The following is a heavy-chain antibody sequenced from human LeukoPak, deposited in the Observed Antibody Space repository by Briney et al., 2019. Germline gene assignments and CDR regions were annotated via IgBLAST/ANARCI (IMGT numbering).Heavy chain of an antibody. CDR2: ISSSSSYI. CDR3: ARDYGGTNFDY. J-gene: IGHJ4*02. Sequence: GGSLRLSCAASGFTFSSYWMSWVRQAPGKGLEWVSSISSSSSYIYYADSVKGRFTISRDNAKNSLYLQMNSLRAEDTAVYYCARDYGGTNFDYWGQGTLVTVSS. V-gene: IGHV3-21*01. D-gene: IGHD4-23*01. CDR1: GFTFSSYW.